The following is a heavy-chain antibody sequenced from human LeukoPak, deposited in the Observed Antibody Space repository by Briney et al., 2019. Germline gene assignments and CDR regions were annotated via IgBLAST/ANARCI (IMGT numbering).Heavy chain of an antibody. CDR2: IYSGGST. CDR3: AKDSAKKYDDY. Sequence: GGSLRLSCAASGFTVSSNYMSWVRQAPAKGLEWVSVIYSGGSTYYADSVKGRFTISRENSKNTLYLQMNSLRAEDTAVYYCAKDSAKKYDDYWGQGTLVTVSS. V-gene: IGHV3-66*01. J-gene: IGHJ4*02. D-gene: IGHD2/OR15-2a*01. CDR1: GFTVSSNY.